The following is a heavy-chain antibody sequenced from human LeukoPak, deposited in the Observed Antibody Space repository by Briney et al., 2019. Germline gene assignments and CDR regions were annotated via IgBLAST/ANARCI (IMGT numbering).Heavy chain of an antibody. CDR1: GGSISSGSYY. V-gene: IGHV4-61*02. D-gene: IGHD1-26*01. CDR2: IYTSGST. CDR3: ARDDAAVGAH. J-gene: IGHJ4*02. Sequence: SQTLSLTCTVSGGSISSGSYYWSWIRQPAGKGLEWIGRIYTSGSTNYNPSLKSRVTISVDTSKNQFSLKLSSVTAADTAVYYCARDDAAVGAHWGQGTLVTVSS.